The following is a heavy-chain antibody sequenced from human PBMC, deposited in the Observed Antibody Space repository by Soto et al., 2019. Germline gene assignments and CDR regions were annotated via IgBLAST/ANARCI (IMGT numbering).Heavy chain of an antibody. Sequence: GGSLRLSCAASGFTFSSYAMSWVRQAPGKGLEWVSAISGSGGSTYYADSVKGRFTISRDNSKNTLYLQMNSLRAEDTAVYYCAGLPADGDYVGDYYYYGMDVWGQGTTVTVSS. D-gene: IGHD4-17*01. CDR1: GFTFSSYA. CDR3: AGLPADGDYVGDYYYYGMDV. J-gene: IGHJ6*02. CDR2: ISGSGGST. V-gene: IGHV3-23*01.